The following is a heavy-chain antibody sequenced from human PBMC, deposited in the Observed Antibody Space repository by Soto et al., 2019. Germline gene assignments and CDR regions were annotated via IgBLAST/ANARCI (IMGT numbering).Heavy chain of an antibody. J-gene: IGHJ2*01. CDR2: INPSGGST. D-gene: IGHD6-19*01. Sequence: SAKLSCKSYAYTFTGYYIHGVRQAPGQGLEWMGIINPSGGSTTYTQKFQGRVTMTRDTSTSTVYMELSSLRSEDTAVYYCARDTFGYSSGWY. CDR1: AYTFTGYY. CDR3: ARDTFGYSSGWY. V-gene: IGHV1-46*01.